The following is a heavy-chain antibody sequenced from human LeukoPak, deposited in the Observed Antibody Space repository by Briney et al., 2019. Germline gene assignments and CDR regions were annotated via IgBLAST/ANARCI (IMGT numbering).Heavy chain of an antibody. CDR2: ISGSSGHT. CDR3: AKVGFSEMEWLLYSDH. V-gene: IGHV3-23*01. J-gene: IGHJ4*02. Sequence: GGSLRLSCAASGLTFSSYAMSWVRQAPGKGLNWFSAISGSSGHTYYADSVKGRFTISRDNSKNTLYLQMNSLRAEDTAVYYCAKVGFSEMEWLLYSDHWGQGTLVTVSS. D-gene: IGHD3-3*01. CDR1: GLTFSSYA.